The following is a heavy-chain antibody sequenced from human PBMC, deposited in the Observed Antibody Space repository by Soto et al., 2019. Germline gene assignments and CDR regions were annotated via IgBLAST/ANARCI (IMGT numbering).Heavy chain of an antibody. CDR1: GFTFSSYG. J-gene: IGHJ4*02. Sequence: GGSLRLSCAASGFTFSSYGMHWVRQAPGKGLEWVAVIWYDGSNKYYADSVKGRFTISRDNSKNTLYLQMNSLRAEDTAVYYCARDEKLAAAGTPPDYWGQGTLVTVSS. CDR2: IWYDGSNK. V-gene: IGHV3-33*01. CDR3: ARDEKLAAAGTPPDY. D-gene: IGHD6-13*01.